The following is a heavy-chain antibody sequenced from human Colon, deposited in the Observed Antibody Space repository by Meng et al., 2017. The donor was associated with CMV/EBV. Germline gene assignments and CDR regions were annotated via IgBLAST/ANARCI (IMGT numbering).Heavy chain of an antibody. D-gene: IGHD4-11*01. CDR1: GFTVSVFN. CDR2: IIGINSYT. J-gene: IGHJ4*02. CDR3: ARTSRNDYSLEY. V-gene: IGHV3-21*01. Sequence: SCAASGFTVSVFNMNWVRQAPGKGLEWVSSIIGINSYTYYADSLKGRFTISRDNAKNSLYLQMNSLRAEDTAVYYCARTSRNDYSLEYWGQGALVTVSS.